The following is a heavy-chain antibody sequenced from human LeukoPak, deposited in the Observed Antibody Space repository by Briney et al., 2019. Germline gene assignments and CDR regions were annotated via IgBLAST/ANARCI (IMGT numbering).Heavy chain of an antibody. CDR2: IYYSGST. V-gene: IGHV4-39*07. Sequence: SETLSLTCTVPGGSISSSSYYWGWIRQPPGKGLEWIGSIYYSGSTYYNPSLKSRVTISVDTSKNQFSLKLSPVTAADTAVYYCARAYSSGYPPYYYYYMDVWGKGTTLTVSS. CDR3: ARAYSSGYPPYYYYYMDV. J-gene: IGHJ6*03. CDR1: GGSISSSSYY. D-gene: IGHD3-22*01.